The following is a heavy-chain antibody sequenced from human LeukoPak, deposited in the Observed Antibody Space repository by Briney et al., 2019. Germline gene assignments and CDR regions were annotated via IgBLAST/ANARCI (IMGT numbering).Heavy chain of an antibody. Sequence: GGSLRLSCAASGFTVSNNFMSWVRQAPGKGLEWVSVIYGGGSTYYADSVKGRFTISRDNSKNTLYLQMNSLRAEDTAVYYCAKPPMTTVTTPFDYWGQGTLVTVSS. CDR2: IYGGGST. CDR1: GFTVSNNF. D-gene: IGHD4-17*01. CDR3: AKPPMTTVTTPFDY. J-gene: IGHJ4*02. V-gene: IGHV3-53*05.